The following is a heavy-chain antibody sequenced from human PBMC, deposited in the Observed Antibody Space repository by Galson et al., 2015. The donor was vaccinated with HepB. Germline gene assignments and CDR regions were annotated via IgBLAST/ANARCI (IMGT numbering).Heavy chain of an antibody. D-gene: IGHD3-22*01. Sequence: SVKVSCKASGGTFSSYAISWVRQAPGQGLEWMGGIIPIFGTANYAQKFQGRVTITADESTSTAYMELSSLRSEDTAVYYCARKVRPSQWLRHYGMDVWGQGTTVTVSS. CDR1: GGTFSSYA. J-gene: IGHJ6*02. CDR3: ARKVRPSQWLRHYGMDV. CDR2: IIPIFGTA. V-gene: IGHV1-69*13.